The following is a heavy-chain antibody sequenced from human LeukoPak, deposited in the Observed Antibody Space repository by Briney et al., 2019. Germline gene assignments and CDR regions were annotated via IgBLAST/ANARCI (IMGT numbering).Heavy chain of an antibody. V-gene: IGHV3-21*01. Sequence: GGSLRLSCAASGFTFSSYSMNWVRQAPGKGLEWVSSISSSSSYIYYADSVKGRFTISRDNAENSLYLQMNSLRAEDTAVYYCARWRRQQSEFDLWGQGTLVTVSS. D-gene: IGHD3-3*01. CDR1: GFTFSSYS. J-gene: IGHJ4*02. CDR3: ARWRRQQSEFDL. CDR2: ISSSSSYI.